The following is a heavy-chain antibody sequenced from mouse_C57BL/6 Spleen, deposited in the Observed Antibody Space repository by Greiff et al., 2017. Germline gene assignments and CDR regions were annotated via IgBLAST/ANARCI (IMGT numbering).Heavy chain of an antibody. D-gene: IGHD3-3*01. V-gene: IGHV1-82*01. J-gene: IGHJ3*01. CDR2: LYPGDGDT. CDR1: GYAFSSSW. CDR3: AQGELGLQTY. Sequence: QVQLQQSGPELVKPGASVKISCKASGYAFSSSWMNWVKQRPGKGLAWIGRLYPGDGDTNYNGQFKGTATLTSAKSSSTASMQLSSLTSEDSAVYFCAQGELGLQTYWGQGTLVTVSA.